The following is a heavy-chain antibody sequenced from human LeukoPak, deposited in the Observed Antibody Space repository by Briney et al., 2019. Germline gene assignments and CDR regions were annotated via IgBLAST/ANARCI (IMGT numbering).Heavy chain of an antibody. CDR2: INSDGGGA. V-gene: IGHV3-74*01. Sequence: GGALRLSCAAPGITFGNNWMHWVRQGPGKGLVWISRINSDGGGAIYADSVKGRFTVSRDNAKNTLYLQMNSLRAEDTAVYYCAKGSITGTRWGQGTLVTVSS. D-gene: IGHD1-20*01. CDR1: GITFGNNW. J-gene: IGHJ4*02. CDR3: AKGSITGTR.